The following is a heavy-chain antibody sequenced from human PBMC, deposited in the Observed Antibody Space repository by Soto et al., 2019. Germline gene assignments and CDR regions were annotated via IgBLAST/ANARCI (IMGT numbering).Heavy chain of an antibody. J-gene: IGHJ6*03. CDR3: AKEWLRFAGYYYYYMDV. D-gene: IGHD5-12*01. V-gene: IGHV3-9*01. Sequence: GGSLRLSCAASGFTFDDYAMHWVRQAPGKGLEWVSGISWNSGSIGYVDSVKGRFTISRDNAKNSLYLQMNSLRAEDTALYYCAKEWLRFAGYYYYYMDVWGKGTTVTVSS. CDR1: GFTFDDYA. CDR2: ISWNSGSI.